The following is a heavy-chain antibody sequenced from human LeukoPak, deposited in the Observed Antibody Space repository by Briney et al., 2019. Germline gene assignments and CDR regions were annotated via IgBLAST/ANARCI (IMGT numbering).Heavy chain of an antibody. CDR3: ARDPQATRHFDY. D-gene: IGHD1-26*01. CDR2: ISSSTNTI. Sequence: GGSPRLSCAASGFTFSSYIINWVRQAPGKGLEWVSYISSSTNTIYYADSVKGRFTISRDNAKNSLYLQMNSLRAEDTAVYYCARDPQATRHFDYWGQGTLVTVSS. CDR1: GFTFSSYI. V-gene: IGHV3-48*01. J-gene: IGHJ4*02.